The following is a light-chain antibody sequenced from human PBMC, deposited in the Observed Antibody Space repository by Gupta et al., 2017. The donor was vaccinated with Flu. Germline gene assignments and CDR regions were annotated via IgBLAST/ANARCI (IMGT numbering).Light chain of an antibody. CDR2: HDN. V-gene: IGLV6-57*03. J-gene: IGLJ2*01. Sequence: NFMLTQPHSVSESPGKTVTISCTRSSGSIASNYVQWYQQRPGSAPTTVIYHDNRRPSGVPDPFSGSFDSSSNSASLTISGLKTEDEADYYCQSYDSSNHDVVFGGGTKLTVL. CDR3: QSYDSSNHDVV. CDR1: SGSIASNY.